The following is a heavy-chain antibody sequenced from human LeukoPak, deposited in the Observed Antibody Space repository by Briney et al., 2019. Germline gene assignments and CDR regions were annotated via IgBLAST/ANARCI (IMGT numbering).Heavy chain of an antibody. Sequence: ASVKVSCKASGYTFTGYYMHWVRQAPGQGLEWMGWINPNSGGTNYAQKFQGRVTMTRDTSISTACMELSRLRSDDTAVYYCARVVYLGSAWFDPWGQGTLVTVSS. CDR1: GYTFTGYY. V-gene: IGHV1-2*02. D-gene: IGHD3-10*01. CDR3: ARVVYLGSAWFDP. CDR2: INPNSGGT. J-gene: IGHJ5*02.